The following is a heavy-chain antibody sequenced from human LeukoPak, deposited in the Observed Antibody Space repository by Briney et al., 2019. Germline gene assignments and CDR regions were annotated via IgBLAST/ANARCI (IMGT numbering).Heavy chain of an antibody. D-gene: IGHD2-8*02. J-gene: IGHJ4*02. CDR3: TTGGVRFHSY. CDR2: ISGSGGST. V-gene: IGHV3-23*01. Sequence: PGGSLRLSCADSGFTFSSYAMRWVRQAPGKGLEWVSAISGSGGSTYYADSVKGRFTISRDNSKNTLYLQLNSLRAEDTAVYYCTTGGVRFHSYWGQGTLVTVSS. CDR1: GFTFSSYA.